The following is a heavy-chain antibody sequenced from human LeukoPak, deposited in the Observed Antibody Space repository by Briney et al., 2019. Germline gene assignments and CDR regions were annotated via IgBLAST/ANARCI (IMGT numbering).Heavy chain of an antibody. Sequence: SETLSLTCAVYGGSFSGYYWSWIRQPPGKGLEWIGEINHSGSTNYNPSLKSRVTISVDTSKNQSSLKLSSVTAADTAVYYCARAGWLRGVDYWGQGTLVTVSS. J-gene: IGHJ4*02. CDR3: ARAGWLRGVDY. V-gene: IGHV4-34*01. CDR1: GGSFSGYY. CDR2: INHSGST. D-gene: IGHD5-12*01.